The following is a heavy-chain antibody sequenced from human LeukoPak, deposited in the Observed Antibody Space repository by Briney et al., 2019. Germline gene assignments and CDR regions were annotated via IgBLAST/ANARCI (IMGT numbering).Heavy chain of an antibody. V-gene: IGHV1-18*01. CDR3: ARDERSAAAGSTYYFDL. J-gene: IGHJ4*02. D-gene: IGHD6-13*01. CDR1: GYSFTNCG. CDR2: ISGYNGNA. Sequence: ASVKVSCKASGYSFTNCGISWVRQAPGQGLEWMGWISGYNGNANFAPNLQDRVTLTTDTSTSTAYMELRSLRSDDTAVYFCARDERSAAAGSTYYFDLWGQGTLVSVSS.